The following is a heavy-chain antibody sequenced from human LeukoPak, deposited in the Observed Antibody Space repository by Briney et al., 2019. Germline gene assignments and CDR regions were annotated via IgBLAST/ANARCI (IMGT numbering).Heavy chain of an antibody. CDR3: ARVRKASCFVD. J-gene: IGHJ4*02. V-gene: IGHV4-30-4*01. D-gene: IGHD2-2*01. CDR1: GGSISSGDYS. CDR2: IYYSGST. Sequence: SQTLSLTCTVSGGSISSGDYSWSWIRQPPGKGLEWIGYIYYSGSTYYNPSLKSRVTISVDTSKNQFSLKLSSVTAADTAVYYCARVRKASCFVDWGQGTLVTVSS.